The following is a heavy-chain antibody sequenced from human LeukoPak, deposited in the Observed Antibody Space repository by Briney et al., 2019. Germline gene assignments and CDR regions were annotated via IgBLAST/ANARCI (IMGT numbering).Heavy chain of an antibody. CDR1: GFTFSSFS. Sequence: WGSLRLSCAASGFTFSSFSMNWVRQAPGKGLEWVSSISSSSSYIYYADSVKGRFTISRDNAKNSLYLQMNSLRAEDTAVYYCARGYYDSSGYYYFLDYWGQGTLVTVSS. J-gene: IGHJ4*02. V-gene: IGHV3-21*01. CDR3: ARGYYDSSGYYYFLDY. D-gene: IGHD3-22*01. CDR2: ISSSSSYI.